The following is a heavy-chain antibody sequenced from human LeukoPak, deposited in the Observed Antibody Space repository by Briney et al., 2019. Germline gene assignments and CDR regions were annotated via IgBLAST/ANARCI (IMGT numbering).Heavy chain of an antibody. Sequence: GGSLRLSCAASGFTFSSYAMSWVRQAPGKGLEWVSAISGSGGSTYYADSVKGRFTISRDNAKNSLYLQMNSLRAEDTAVYYCARHWSGVDYWGQGTLVTVSS. CDR2: ISGSGGST. CDR3: ARHWSGVDY. CDR1: GFTFSSYA. V-gene: IGHV3-23*01. J-gene: IGHJ4*02.